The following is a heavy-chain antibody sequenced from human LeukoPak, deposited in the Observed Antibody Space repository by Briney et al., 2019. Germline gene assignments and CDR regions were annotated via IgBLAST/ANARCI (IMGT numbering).Heavy chain of an antibody. CDR3: ARDLSRTYTVDY. D-gene: IGHD2-2*02. CDR1: GFSFSSHA. J-gene: IGHJ4*02. Sequence: PGGSLRLSCAASGFSFSSHAMHWVRQAPGKGLEWVAFVSYDGRIYSHADFVKGRFTISRDNSKNTLYLQMNGLRAEDTAVYFCARDLSRTYTVDYWGQGTLVTVSS. V-gene: IGHV3-30*04. CDR2: VSYDGRIY.